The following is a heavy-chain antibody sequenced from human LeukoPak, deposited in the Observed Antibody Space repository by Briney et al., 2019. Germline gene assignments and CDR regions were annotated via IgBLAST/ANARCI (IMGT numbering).Heavy chain of an antibody. CDR1: GYTFTNFY. CDR2: INPSGSRT. D-gene: IGHD4-23*01. Sequence: ASVKVSCMSSGYTFTNFYMHWLRQAPGQGLEWMGLINPSGSRTWFSEKFQGRIILTRDMSTSTDYMELSSLRSEDTAVYFCARDNSIDDRGWWSDPWGQGTLVTVSS. CDR3: ARDNSIDDRGWWSDP. J-gene: IGHJ5*01. V-gene: IGHV1-46*01.